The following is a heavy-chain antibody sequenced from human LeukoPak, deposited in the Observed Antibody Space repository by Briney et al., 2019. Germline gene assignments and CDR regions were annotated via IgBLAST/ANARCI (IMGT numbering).Heavy chain of an antibody. CDR3: ARDLQSSSGYYYVVGY. V-gene: IGHV1-2*02. Sequence: ASVKVSCTASGYTFTGYYMHWVRQAPGQGLEWMGWINPNSGGTNYAQKFQGRVTMTRDTSISTAYMELSRLRSDDTAVYYCARDLQSSSGYYYVVGYWGQGTLVTVSS. J-gene: IGHJ4*02. CDR1: GYTFTGYY. CDR2: INPNSGGT. D-gene: IGHD3-22*01.